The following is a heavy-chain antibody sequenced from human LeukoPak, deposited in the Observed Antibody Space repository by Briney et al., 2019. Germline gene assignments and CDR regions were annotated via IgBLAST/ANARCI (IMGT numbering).Heavy chain of an antibody. J-gene: IGHJ4*02. CDR1: GGSISSSSYY. D-gene: IGHD2-2*01. CDR3: ARAAAYSHFDY. V-gene: IGHV4-39*07. CDR2: IYYSGST. Sequence: SETLSLTCTVSGGSISSSSYYWGWIRQPPGKGLEWIGSIYYSGSTYYNPSLKSRVTMSVDTSKNQFSLKLSSVTAADTAVYYCARAAAYSHFDYWGQGTLVTVSS.